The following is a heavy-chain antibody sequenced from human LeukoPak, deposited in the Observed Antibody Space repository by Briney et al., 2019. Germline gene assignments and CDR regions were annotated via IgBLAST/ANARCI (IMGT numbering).Heavy chain of an antibody. CDR1: GGSISSYY. CDR2: IYYSGST. D-gene: IGHD3-10*01. J-gene: IGHJ4*02. Sequence: SETLSLTCTVSGGSISSYYWSWIRQPLGKGLEWIGYIYYSGSTNYNPSLKSRVTISVDTSKNQFSLKLSSVTAADTAVYYCARGAPLWFGELWASFDYWGQGTLVTVSS. CDR3: ARGAPLWFGELWASFDY. V-gene: IGHV4-59*01.